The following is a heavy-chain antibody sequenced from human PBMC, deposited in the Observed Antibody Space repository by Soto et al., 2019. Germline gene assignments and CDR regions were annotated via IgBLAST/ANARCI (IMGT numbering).Heavy chain of an antibody. Sequence: PGGSLRLSCAASGFTFTFYAMSWVRQAPGKGLQWVSGITGSGDITYYADSAKDRFTISRDNSKNTLYPQMNSLRAEDTAVYYCAKEEDSGGYKGFSFDFWGQGALVTVSS. CDR3: AKEEDSGGYKGFSFDF. CDR1: GFTFTFYA. J-gene: IGHJ4*02. D-gene: IGHD3-22*01. CDR2: ITGSGDIT. V-gene: IGHV3-23*01.